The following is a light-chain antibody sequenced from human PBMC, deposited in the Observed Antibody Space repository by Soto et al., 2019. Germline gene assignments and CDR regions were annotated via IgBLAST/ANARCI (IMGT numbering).Light chain of an antibody. Sequence: QSALTQPASVSGSPGQSITISCTGTSSDVGGYNSVSWYQQHPGKAPKLMIYEVINRPSAVSNRFYGSKSGNTASLTISGLQAEDEADYYCSSYTTSSTLLQNFGTGIKNTV. CDR1: SSDVGGYNS. J-gene: IGLJ1*01. CDR3: SSYTTSSTLLQN. CDR2: EVI. V-gene: IGLV2-14*01.